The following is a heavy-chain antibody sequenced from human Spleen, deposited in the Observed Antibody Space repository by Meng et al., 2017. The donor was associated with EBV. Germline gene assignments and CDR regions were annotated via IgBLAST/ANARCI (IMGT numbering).Heavy chain of an antibody. CDR2: INTNTGNP. CDR1: GYTFTTYA. Sequence: HVQLVQSGAELKKPGASVKGSCKAYGYTFTTYAMNWVRQAPGQWLEWMGWINTNTGNPTYAQGFTGRFVFSLDTSVSTAYLQISSLKAEDIAIYYCARVSLGYCSPGGCYDWIDYWGQGTLVTVAS. J-gene: IGHJ4*02. CDR3: ARVSLGYCSPGGCYDWIDY. V-gene: IGHV7-4-1*02. D-gene: IGHD2-15*01.